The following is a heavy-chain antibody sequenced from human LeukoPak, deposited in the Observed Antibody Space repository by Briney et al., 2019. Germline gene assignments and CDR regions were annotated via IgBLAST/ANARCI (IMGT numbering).Heavy chain of an antibody. D-gene: IGHD6-13*01. CDR1: GGSISSSSYY. J-gene: IGHJ4*02. CDR3: ARDAAGAADPYYFDY. Sequence: SETLSLTCTVSGGSISSSSYYWGWIRQPPGKGLEWIGSIYHSGSTNYNPSLKSRVTISVDTSKNQFSLKLSSVTAADTAVYYCARDAAGAADPYYFDYWGQGTLVTVSS. V-gene: IGHV4-39*07. CDR2: IYHSGST.